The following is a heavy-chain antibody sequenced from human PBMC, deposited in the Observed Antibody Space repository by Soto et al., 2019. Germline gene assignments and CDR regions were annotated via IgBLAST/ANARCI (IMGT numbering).Heavy chain of an antibody. Sequence: EVQLVESGGGVVRPGGSLRLSCAASGFTFDDYGMSWVRQAPGKGLEWVSDINWNGGSTGYADSVKGRFTISRENAKNSLYLQMNSLRAEDTALYYCAGGRAVVRGVINHYYYGMDVWGQGTTVTVSS. CDR2: INWNGGST. D-gene: IGHD3-10*01. V-gene: IGHV3-20*04. CDR1: GFTFDDYG. J-gene: IGHJ6*02. CDR3: AGGRAVVRGVINHYYYGMDV.